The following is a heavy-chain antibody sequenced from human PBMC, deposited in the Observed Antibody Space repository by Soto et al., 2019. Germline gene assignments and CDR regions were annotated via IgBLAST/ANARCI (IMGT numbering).Heavy chain of an antibody. Sequence: GGSLRLSCAASGFTFSSYSMNWVRQAPGKGLEWISYISTTSSSIYYADSVKGRFTISGDNAKNSLFLQMNSLRDEDTAVYYCARKGVAFDYWGQGALVTVSS. CDR3: ARKGVAFDY. J-gene: IGHJ4*02. CDR2: ISTTSSSI. D-gene: IGHD3-3*01. CDR1: GFTFSSYS. V-gene: IGHV3-48*02.